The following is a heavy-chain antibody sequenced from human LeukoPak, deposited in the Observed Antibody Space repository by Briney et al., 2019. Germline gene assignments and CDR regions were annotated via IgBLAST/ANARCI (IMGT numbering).Heavy chain of an antibody. CDR3: AKGRFGELLGYFDY. CDR1: GFTFSSYC. CDR2: ISYDGSNK. Sequence: GGSLRLSCAASGFTFSSYCMHWVRQDPGKGLEWVAVISYDGSNKYYADSVKGRFTISRDNSKNTLYLQMNSLRAEDTAVHYCAKGRFGELLGYFDYWGQGTLVTVSS. J-gene: IGHJ4*02. D-gene: IGHD3-10*01. V-gene: IGHV3-30*18.